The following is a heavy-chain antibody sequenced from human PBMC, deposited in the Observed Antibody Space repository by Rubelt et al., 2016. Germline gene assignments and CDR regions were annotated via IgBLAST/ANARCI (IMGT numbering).Heavy chain of an antibody. D-gene: IGHD3-10*01. CDR2: INTNTGNP. CDR1: GYTFTSYA. V-gene: IGHV7-4-1*02. Sequence: QVQLVQSGSELKKPGASVKVSCKASGYTFTSYAMNWARQAPGQGLEWMGWINTNTGNPTYAQGFTGRCVFSLDTSVSTAYLQNSSLKAEYTAVYCCARGMRWFGENYWGQGTLVTVSS. CDR3: ARGMRWFGENY. J-gene: IGHJ4*02.